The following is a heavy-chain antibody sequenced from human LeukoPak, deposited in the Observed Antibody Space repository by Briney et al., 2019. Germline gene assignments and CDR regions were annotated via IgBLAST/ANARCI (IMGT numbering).Heavy chain of an antibody. CDR3: ARVSNP. CDR2: ISSSGSYI. Sequence: LGGSLRLSCAASGFTFSTYSMNWVRQAPGKGLEWVSSISSSGSYIYYADSVKGRFTISRDNARNSLFLQMNSLRAGDTAVYYCARVSNPWGQGILVTVSS. V-gene: IGHV3-21*04. CDR1: GFTFSTYS. J-gene: IGHJ5*02.